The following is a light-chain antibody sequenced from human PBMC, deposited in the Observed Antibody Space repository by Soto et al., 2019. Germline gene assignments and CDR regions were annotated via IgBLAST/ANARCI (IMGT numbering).Light chain of an antibody. J-gene: IGLJ3*02. CDR1: SSNIGSNT. V-gene: IGLV1-44*01. CDR3: AAWDDSLVWV. CDR2: SNN. Sequence: QSVLTQPPSASGTPGQRVTISCSGSSSNIGSNTVNWYQQLPGTAPKLLIYSNNQRPSGVPDRFSGSKSGTSASLAISGLQSEDEADYYCAAWDDSLVWVFGGGTKVTFL.